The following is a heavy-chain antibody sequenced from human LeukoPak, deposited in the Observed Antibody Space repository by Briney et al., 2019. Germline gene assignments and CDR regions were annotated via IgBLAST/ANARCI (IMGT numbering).Heavy chain of an antibody. D-gene: IGHD6-13*01. CDR3: ASSQYSSSWYLNYYYGMDV. Sequence: GGSLRLSCAASGFIFTNYFMNWVRQAPGKGLEWVSSISSSSSYIYYADSVKGRFTISRDNAKNSLYLQMNSLRAEDTAVYYCASSQYSSSWYLNYYYGMDVWGQGTTVTVSS. CDR1: GFIFTNYF. J-gene: IGHJ6*02. V-gene: IGHV3-21*01. CDR2: ISSSSSYI.